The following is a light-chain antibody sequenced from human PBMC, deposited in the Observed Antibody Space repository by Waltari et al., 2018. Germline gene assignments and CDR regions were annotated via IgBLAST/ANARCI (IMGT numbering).Light chain of an antibody. J-gene: IGLJ3*02. CDR2: RNN. CDR1: SSNIGENY. Sequence: QSVLTQLPSASGTSGQGVTISCSGSSSNIGENYVNWYQQFPGTSPRLLIHRNNQRPSGVPDRFSGSKSGTSAFLVISGLRSEDEADYHCAAWDDSLSGWVFGGGTKVTVL. CDR3: AAWDDSLSGWV. V-gene: IGLV1-47*01.